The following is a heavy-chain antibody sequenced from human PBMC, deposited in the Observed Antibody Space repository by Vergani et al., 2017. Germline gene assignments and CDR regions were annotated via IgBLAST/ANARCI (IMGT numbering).Heavy chain of an antibody. D-gene: IGHD6-13*01. V-gene: IGHV4-61*02. CDR3: ARSIAAAGPFDY. Sequence: QVQLQESGPGLVKPSQTLSLTCTVSGGSISSGSYYWSWLRPPAGKGLAWIGRIYTSGSTNYNPSLKSRVTMSVDTSKNQFSLKLSSVTAADTAVYYWARSIAAAGPFDYWGQGTLVTVSS. CDR2: IYTSGST. CDR1: GGSISSGSYY. J-gene: IGHJ4*02.